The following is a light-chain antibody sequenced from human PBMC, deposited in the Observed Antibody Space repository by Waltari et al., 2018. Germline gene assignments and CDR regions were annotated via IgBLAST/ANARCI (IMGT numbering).Light chain of an antibody. CDR3: QSADDSGDHVL. Sequence: SPGLTQPPSVSVSPGQTAIITCSGDELAEQYIYWFQQKSGQAPVVVIRRNTGRPSGIPERFSASDSGTTGTLVISGVQAEDEAEYYCQSADDSGDHVLFGGGTKLTVL. CDR1: ELAEQY. V-gene: IGLV3-25*03. J-gene: IGLJ2*01. CDR2: RNT.